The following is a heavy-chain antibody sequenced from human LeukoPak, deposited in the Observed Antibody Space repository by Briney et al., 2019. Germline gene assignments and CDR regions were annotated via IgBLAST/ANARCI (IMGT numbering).Heavy chain of an antibody. CDR2: IYYSGTT. D-gene: IGHD2-15*01. V-gene: IGHV4-31*03. J-gene: IGHJ3*02. Sequence: SETLSLTCTVSGGSISSGGYYWSWIRQHPGKGLEWIGYIYYSGTTYYNPSLESRVTLSVDTSKNQFSLRLSSVTAADTAVYYCARYRDSGGRLAFDIWGQGTMATVSS. CDR1: GGSISSGGYY. CDR3: ARYRDSGGRLAFDI.